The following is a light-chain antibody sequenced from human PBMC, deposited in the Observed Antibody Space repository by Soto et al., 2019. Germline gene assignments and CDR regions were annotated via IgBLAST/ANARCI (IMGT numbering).Light chain of an antibody. J-gene: IGKJ1*01. CDR3: QQYGSSPPWT. CDR2: GAS. Sequence: EIVLTQSPGTLSLSPGERATLSCRASQSVSSSYLAWYQQKPGQASRLLTYGASSRATGIPDRFSGSGSGTDFTLTVSRLEPEDFAVYFCQQYGSSPPWTFGQGTKVDIK. V-gene: IGKV3-20*01. CDR1: QSVSSSY.